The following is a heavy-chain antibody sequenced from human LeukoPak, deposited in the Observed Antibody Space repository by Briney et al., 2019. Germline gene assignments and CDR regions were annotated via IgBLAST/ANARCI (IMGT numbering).Heavy chain of an antibody. V-gene: IGHV3-23*01. CDR1: GFTFSSYA. CDR2: ISGSGGST. D-gene: IGHD5-12*01. CDR3: AKDSRYIVATEDY. J-gene: IGHJ4*02. Sequence: GGSLRLSCAVSGFTFSSYAMSWVRQAPGKGLEWVSAISGSGGSTYYADSVEGRFTISRDNSKNTLYLQMNSLRAEDTAVYYCAKDSRYIVATEDYWGQGTLVTVSS.